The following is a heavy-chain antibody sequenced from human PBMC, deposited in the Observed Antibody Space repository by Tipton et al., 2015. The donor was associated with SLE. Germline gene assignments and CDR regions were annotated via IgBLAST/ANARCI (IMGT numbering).Heavy chain of an antibody. CDR2: IYTSGST. V-gene: IGHV4-4*07. D-gene: IGHD2-2*01. CDR3: ARGKGYCSSTSCYAYYYYMDV. Sequence: TLSLTCTVSGGSISSYYWNWIRQPAGKGLEWIGRIYTSGSTNYNPSLKSRVTMSVDTSKNQFSLKLSSVTAADTAVYYCARGKGYCSSTSCYAYYYYMDVWGKGTTVTVSS. CDR1: GGSISSYY. J-gene: IGHJ6*03.